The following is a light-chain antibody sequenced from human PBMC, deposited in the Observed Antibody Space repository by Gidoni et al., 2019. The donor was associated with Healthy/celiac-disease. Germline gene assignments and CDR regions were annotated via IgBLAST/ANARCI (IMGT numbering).Light chain of an antibody. V-gene: IGKV4-1*01. CDR1: QSVLYSSNNKNY. CDR2: WAS. Sequence: DIVMTQSPDSLAVSLGERANINCKSSQSVLYSSNNKNYLAWYQQKTGQPPKLLIYWASTRESGVTDRFSGSGSGTDFTLTISSLQAEDVAVYYCQQYYSTTDTFGGGTKVEIK. CDR3: QQYYSTTDT. J-gene: IGKJ4*01.